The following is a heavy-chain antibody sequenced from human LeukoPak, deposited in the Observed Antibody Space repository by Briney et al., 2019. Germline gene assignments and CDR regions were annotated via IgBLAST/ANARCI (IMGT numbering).Heavy chain of an antibody. CDR3: ARAWRWRGSYQNGYFDY. CDR2: IYSGGST. Sequence: GGSLRHSCAASGFTVSGNYMSWVRQGPGKGLEWGSVIYSGGSTYYADSVKGRFTISRDNSKNTLYLQMNSLRGEDTTVDYFARAWRWRGSYQNGYFDYWGQGTLVTVSS. J-gene: IGHJ4*02. CDR1: GFTVSGNY. V-gene: IGHV3-53*01. D-gene: IGHD1-26*01.